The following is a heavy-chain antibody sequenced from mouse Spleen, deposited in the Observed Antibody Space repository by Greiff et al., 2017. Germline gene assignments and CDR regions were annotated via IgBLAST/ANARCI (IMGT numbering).Heavy chain of an antibody. Sequence: EVKVEESGPGLVKPSQSLSLTCSVTGYSITSGYYWNWIRQPSGNNLEWMGYISYDGSNNYNPSLKNRISITRDTSKNQFFLKLNSVTTEDTATYDCARGAYYGSSYGWFAYWGQGTLVTVSA. CDR2: ISYDGSN. D-gene: IGHD1-1*01. V-gene: IGHV3-6*01. CDR3: ARGAYYGSSYGWFAY. CDR1: GYSITSGYY. J-gene: IGHJ3*01.